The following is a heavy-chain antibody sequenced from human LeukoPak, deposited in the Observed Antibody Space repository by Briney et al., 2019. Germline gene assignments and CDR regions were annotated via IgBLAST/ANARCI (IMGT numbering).Heavy chain of an antibody. D-gene: IGHD5/OR15-5a*01. J-gene: IGHJ4*02. CDR3: ARQIGVSIDY. V-gene: IGHV3-30*02. Sequence: PGVSLRLSCAASRFTFGSFDMHWVRQAPGKGLEWVTFIRFDGSNKYYADSVKGRFTISRDNSKNTLYLQMSSLRSEDTAVYYCARQIGVSIDYWGQGTLVTVSS. CDR2: IRFDGSNK. CDR1: RFTFGSFD.